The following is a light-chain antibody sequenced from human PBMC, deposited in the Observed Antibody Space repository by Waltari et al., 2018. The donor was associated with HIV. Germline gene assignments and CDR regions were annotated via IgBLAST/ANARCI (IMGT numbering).Light chain of an antibody. CDR2: DDY. J-gene: IGLJ2*01. CDR1: NIGTKS. Sequence: SYVLTQPPSVSVAPGQTASITCGGNNIGTKSVHWYQQRPGQAPVLVVYDDYDRPSGIPERFSGSNSGNMATLTISRVEAGDEAVYYCQVWDSSTEHPGVVFGGGTKLPVL. CDR3: QVWDSSTEHPGVV. V-gene: IGLV3-21*02.